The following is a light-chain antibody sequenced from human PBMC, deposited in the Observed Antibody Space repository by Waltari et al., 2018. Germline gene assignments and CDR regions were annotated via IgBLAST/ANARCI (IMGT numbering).Light chain of an antibody. Sequence: VVLMQSPGTLSLSPGERATLSCRASQSVDTTYFAWYQQKPGQSPRLLIYKTSTRATGIPDRFSGSGSWTDFSLNIDMLEPGDSAVYFCQQFGGSPMYTFGQGTKLEI. V-gene: IGKV3-20*01. J-gene: IGKJ2*01. CDR3: QQFGGSPMYT. CDR2: KTS. CDR1: QSVDTTY.